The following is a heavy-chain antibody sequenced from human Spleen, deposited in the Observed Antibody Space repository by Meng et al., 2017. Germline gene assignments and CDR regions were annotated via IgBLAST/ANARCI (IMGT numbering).Heavy chain of an antibody. J-gene: IGHJ4*03. CDR3: AKGPESYYSIVDY. D-gene: IGHD1-26*01. Sequence: GESLKISCEASAFTFSSYAMSWVRQAPGKGLEWVSLISAGGVIYYTDSVRDRFTISRDNSKNTLYLQMNSLRGEDTAVYYCAKGPESYYSIVDYWGHGTRVTVSS. V-gene: IGHV3-23*01. CDR1: AFTFSSYA. CDR2: ISAGGVI.